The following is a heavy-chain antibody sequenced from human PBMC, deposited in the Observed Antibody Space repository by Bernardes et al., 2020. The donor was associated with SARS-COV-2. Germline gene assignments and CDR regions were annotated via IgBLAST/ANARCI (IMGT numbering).Heavy chain of an antibody. CDR2: IWFDGSNQ. D-gene: IGHD1-1*01. CDR3: ARWSREGYGQFMDV. Sequence: GGSLRLSCEASGFMFKSHGMHWVRQAPGKGLEWVAVIWFDGSNQYYDDSVKGRFTISRDNSKNTLYLQMNSLRAGDTAVYYCARWSREGYGQFMDVWGQGTTVTVSS. CDR1: GFMFKSHG. V-gene: IGHV3-33*01. J-gene: IGHJ6*02.